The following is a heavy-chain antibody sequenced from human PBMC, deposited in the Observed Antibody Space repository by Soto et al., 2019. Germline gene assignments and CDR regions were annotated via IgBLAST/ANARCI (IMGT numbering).Heavy chain of an antibody. D-gene: IGHD5-18*01. Sequence: QVQLVESGGGVVQPGRSLRLSCAASGFTFSSYAMHWVRQAPGKGLEWVAVISYDGSNKYYADSVKGRFTISRDNSKNTLYLQMNSLRAEDTAVYYCAREGKYSYGRRLRCGMDVWGQGTTVTVSS. J-gene: IGHJ6*02. CDR2: ISYDGSNK. CDR3: AREGKYSYGRRLRCGMDV. CDR1: GFTFSSYA. V-gene: IGHV3-30-3*01.